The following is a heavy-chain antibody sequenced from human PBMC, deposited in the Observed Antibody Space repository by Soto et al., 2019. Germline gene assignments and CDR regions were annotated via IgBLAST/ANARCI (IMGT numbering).Heavy chain of an antibody. Sequence: EVQLVESGGGLVQPGGSLRLSCEASGFTFSTFWMHWVRQAPGKGLVWVSRINSDGSSTNYADSVKGRVTISRDNAKNMLYLQMYSLRAEDTGVYYCARDFEYWGQGTLVTVSS. V-gene: IGHV3-74*01. CDR1: GFTFSTFW. CDR3: ARDFEY. CDR2: INSDGSST. J-gene: IGHJ4*02.